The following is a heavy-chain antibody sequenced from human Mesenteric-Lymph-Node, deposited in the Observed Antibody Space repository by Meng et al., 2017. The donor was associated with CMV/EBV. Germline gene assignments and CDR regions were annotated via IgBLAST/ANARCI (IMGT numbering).Heavy chain of an antibody. CDR3: ARASLGLVPYGMDV. Sequence: SETLSLTCAVYGGSFSGYYWSWIRQPPGKGLEWIGEINHSGSTNYNPSLKSRVTISVDTSKNQFSLKLSSVTAADTTVYYCARASLGLVPYGMDVWGQGTTVTISS. J-gene: IGHJ6*02. V-gene: IGHV4-34*01. CDR1: GGSFSGYY. D-gene: IGHD3/OR15-3a*01. CDR2: INHSGST.